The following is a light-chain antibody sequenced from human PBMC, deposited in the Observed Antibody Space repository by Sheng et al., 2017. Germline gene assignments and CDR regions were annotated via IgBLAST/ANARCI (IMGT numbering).Light chain of an antibody. CDR3: QQYNNYPLT. V-gene: IGKV1-16*01. J-gene: IGKJ4*01. CDR1: QHISGY. Sequence: IQMTQSPSSLSASVGDRVTITCRASQHISGYLAWFQQKPGKVPRRLIYAAASLQSGVPSRFSGSGSGTDFTLTISSLHPEDFATYYCQQYNNYPLTFGEGPKVEI. CDR2: AAA.